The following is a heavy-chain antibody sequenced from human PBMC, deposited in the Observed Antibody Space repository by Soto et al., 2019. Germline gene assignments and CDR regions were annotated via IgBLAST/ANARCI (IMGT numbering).Heavy chain of an antibody. Sequence: QVQLVQSGAEVEGPGASVKVSCKASGYTFTEYYIHWVRQAPGQGLEWVGMINPSGGSASYALKFQARVTMTSDTSTCTVYMELSSLRSEEKAVYYCARDHDYGWGNYRYTADYWGQGTLVTVSA. CDR3: ARDHDYGWGNYRYTADY. V-gene: IGHV1-46*01. J-gene: IGHJ4*02. D-gene: IGHD3-16*02. CDR1: GYTFTEYY. CDR2: INPSGGSA.